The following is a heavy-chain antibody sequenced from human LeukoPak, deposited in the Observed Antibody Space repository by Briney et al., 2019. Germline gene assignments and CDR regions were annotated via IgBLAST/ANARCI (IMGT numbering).Heavy chain of an antibody. V-gene: IGHV3-9*03. D-gene: IGHD6-19*01. CDR3: VKEKGSGLYPAWYFDY. CDR1: RFIFDDYG. CDR2: ISWNSGSI. J-gene: IGHJ4*02. Sequence: GGSLRLSCAASRFIFDDYGMHWVRQAPGKGLEWVSGISWNSGSIGYADSVKGRFTISRDNAKNSLYLQMNSLRAEDMAFYYCVKEKGSGLYPAWYFDYWGRGTLVTVSS.